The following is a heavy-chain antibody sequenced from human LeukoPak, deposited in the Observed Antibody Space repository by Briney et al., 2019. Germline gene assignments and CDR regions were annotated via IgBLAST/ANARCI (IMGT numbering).Heavy chain of an antibody. J-gene: IGHJ4*02. CDR2: ITSSGDGT. Sequence: GGSLRLSCAASGFTFSIYAMSWFRQAPGKGPQWVSSITSSGDGTYYADSVKGRFTISRDNSENMLYLQMNSLRVEDTAAYFCAKDRPNYYGSNGHYYRRDGDYWGQGTLVTVSS. CDR3: AKDRPNYYGSNGHYYRRDGDY. D-gene: IGHD3-22*01. V-gene: IGHV3-23*01. CDR1: GFTFSIYA.